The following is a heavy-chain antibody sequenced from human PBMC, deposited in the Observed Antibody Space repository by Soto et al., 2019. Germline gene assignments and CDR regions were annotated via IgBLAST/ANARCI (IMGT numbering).Heavy chain of an antibody. D-gene: IGHD6-6*01. CDR2: IYYTGTA. V-gene: IGHV4-59*01. CDR3: ARSYSSSGYYYYGMDV. CDR1: GGSISTYY. J-gene: IGHJ6*02. Sequence: SETLSLTCTVSGGSISTYYWSWIRQPPGKGLEWIAYIYYTGTANYNSSLKSRVTISLDTPKNQFSLNLKSVTAADTAVYYCARSYSSSGYYYYGMDVWGQGTTVTGSS.